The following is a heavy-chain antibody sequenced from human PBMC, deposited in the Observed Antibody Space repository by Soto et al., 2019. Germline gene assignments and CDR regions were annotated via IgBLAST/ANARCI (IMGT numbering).Heavy chain of an antibody. V-gene: IGHV3-30-3*01. CDR2: ISYDGSNK. CDR1: GFTFSSYA. Sequence: TGGSLRLSCAASGFTFSSYAMHWVRQAPGKGLSWVAVISYDGSNKYYADSVKGRFTISRDNSKNTLYLQMNSLRAEDTAVYYCARAGVVQTNDYYYGMDVWGQGSTGTGAS. CDR3: ARAGVVQTNDYYYGMDV. D-gene: IGHD2-15*01. J-gene: IGHJ6*02.